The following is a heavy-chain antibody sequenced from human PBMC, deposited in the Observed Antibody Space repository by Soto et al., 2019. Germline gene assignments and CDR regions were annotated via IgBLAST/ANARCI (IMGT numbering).Heavy chain of an antibody. Sequence: GGSLRLSCAASGFTFSSYAMHWVRQAPGKGLEWVAVISYDGSNKYYADSVKGRFTISRDNSKNTLYLQMNSLRAEDTAVYYCARDRFSGLLWFGELFYFDYWGQGTLVTVSS. CDR2: ISYDGSNK. D-gene: IGHD3-10*01. CDR3: ARDRFSGLLWFGELFYFDY. J-gene: IGHJ4*02. CDR1: GFTFSSYA. V-gene: IGHV3-30-3*01.